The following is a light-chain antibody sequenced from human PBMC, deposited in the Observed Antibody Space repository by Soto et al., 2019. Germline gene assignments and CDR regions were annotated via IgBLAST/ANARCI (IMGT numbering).Light chain of an antibody. V-gene: IGKV3-15*01. CDR3: HQYNNWPPCT. CDR2: GAS. J-gene: IGKJ1*01. Sequence: EIVMTQSPATLSVSPGERATLSCRASQSVSSNLAWYQQKPGQAPRLLIYGASTRASGITARFSGSGSGTEFTLTISSLQSEDFAFYYCHQYNNWPPCTFGQG. CDR1: QSVSSN.